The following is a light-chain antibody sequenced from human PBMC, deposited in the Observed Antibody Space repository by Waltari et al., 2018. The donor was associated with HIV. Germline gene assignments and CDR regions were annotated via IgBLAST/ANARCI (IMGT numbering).Light chain of an antibody. J-gene: IGKJ1*01. CDR1: QSIGNN. V-gene: IGKV1-39*01. CDR2: GAS. CDR3: QQSYSAPRT. Sequence: DIQMTQSPSSLSASVGDRVTITCQASQSIGNNLNWYQQRAGRAPKLLIYGASSLQNLVPSRFSGSRSGTDFTLTISSLQPEDFATYHCQQSYSAPRTFGQGTKVEIK.